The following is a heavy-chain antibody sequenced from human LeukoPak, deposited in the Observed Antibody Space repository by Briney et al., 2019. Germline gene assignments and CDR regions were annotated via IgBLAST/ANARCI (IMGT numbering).Heavy chain of an antibody. CDR3: AGANPDSSGYYYVGSIWGDYFDY. CDR1: GGTFSSYA. V-gene: IGHV1-69*13. D-gene: IGHD3-22*01. CDR2: IIPIFGTA. J-gene: IGHJ4*02. Sequence: GASVTVSCKASGGTFSSYAISWVRQAPGRGLEWMGGIIPIFGTANYAQKFQGRVTITADESTSTAYMELSSLRSEDTAVYYCAGANPDSSGYYYVGSIWGDYFDYWGQGTLVTVSS.